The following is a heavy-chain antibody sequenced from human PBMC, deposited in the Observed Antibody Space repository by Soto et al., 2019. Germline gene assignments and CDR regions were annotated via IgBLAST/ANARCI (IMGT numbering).Heavy chain of an antibody. D-gene: IGHD3-9*01. CDR2: IYYRGNA. CDR3: ARLEGLATISYYFDF. CDR1: DDSINSDKYY. J-gene: IGHJ4*02. V-gene: IGHV4-39*01. Sequence: SETLSLTCSVSDDSINSDKYYWGWIRQPPGKGLKWIGSIYYRGNAYYNQSLQTRVTISLDKSKSQFSLKLNSVTAADSAVYFCARLEGLATISYYFDFWGPGALVTVSS.